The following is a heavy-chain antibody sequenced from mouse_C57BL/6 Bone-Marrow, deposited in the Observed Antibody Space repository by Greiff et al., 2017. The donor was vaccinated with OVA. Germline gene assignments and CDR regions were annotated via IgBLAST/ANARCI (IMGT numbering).Heavy chain of an antibody. J-gene: IGHJ2*01. V-gene: IGHV1-64*01. D-gene: IGHD1-1*01. CDR3: AGTTVVAFYYFDY. CDR2: IHPNSGST. CDR1: GYTFTSYW. Sequence: VKLQQPGAELVKPGASVKLSCKASGYTFTSYWMHWVKQRPGQGLEWIGMIHPNSGSTNYNEKFKSKATLTVDKSSSTAYMQLSSLTSEDSAVYYCAGTTVVAFYYFDYWGQGTTLTVSS.